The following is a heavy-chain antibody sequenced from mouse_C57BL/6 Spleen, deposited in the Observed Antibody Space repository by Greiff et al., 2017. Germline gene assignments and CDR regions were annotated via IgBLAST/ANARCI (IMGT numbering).Heavy chain of an antibody. CDR1: GFTFSDYY. Sequence: EVHLVESGGGLVQPGGSLKLSCAASGFTFSDYYMYWVRQTPEKRLEWVAYISNGGGSPYYPDTVKGRFTISRDNAKNTLYLQMSRLKSEDTAMYYCARLDYGSSYFDYWGQGTTLTVSS. V-gene: IGHV5-12*01. D-gene: IGHD1-1*01. CDR3: ARLDYGSSYFDY. CDR2: ISNGGGSP. J-gene: IGHJ2*01.